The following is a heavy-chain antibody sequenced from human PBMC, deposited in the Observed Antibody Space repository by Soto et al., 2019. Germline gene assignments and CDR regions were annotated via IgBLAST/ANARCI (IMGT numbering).Heavy chain of an antibody. CDR1: GFTFSSYG. D-gene: IGHD4-17*01. J-gene: IGHJ4*02. Sequence: QVQLVESGGGVVQPGRSLRLSCAASGFTFSSYGMHWVRQAPGKGLEWVAVISYDGSNKYYADSVKGRFTISRDNSKNTVYLQMNSLRAEDTAVYYCAKDGDYAVDYWGQGTLVTVSS. CDR3: AKDGDYAVDY. CDR2: ISYDGSNK. V-gene: IGHV3-30*18.